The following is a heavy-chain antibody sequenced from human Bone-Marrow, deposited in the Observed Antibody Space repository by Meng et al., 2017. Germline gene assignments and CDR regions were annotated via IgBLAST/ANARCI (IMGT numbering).Heavy chain of an antibody. CDR1: GFTFSDYY. D-gene: IGHD3-16*02. CDR3: ARDAYGYDWGSYHYTYFDY. V-gene: IGHV3-11*01. J-gene: IGHJ4*02. CDR2: ISSSGSTI. Sequence: GGSLRLSCAASGFTFSDYYMSWIRQAPGKGLGWCTFISSSGSTIYYADSVKDRFTITRDNAGNSLYLQMNSMRTEDTAVYYCARDAYGYDWGSYHYTYFDYWGQGTLVTVSS.